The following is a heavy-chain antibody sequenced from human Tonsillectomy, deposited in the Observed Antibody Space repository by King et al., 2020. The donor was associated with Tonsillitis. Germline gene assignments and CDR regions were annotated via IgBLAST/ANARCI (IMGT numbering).Heavy chain of an antibody. CDR2: IGTAGDT. J-gene: IGHJ4*02. CDR3: ARGGPYGAPDY. Sequence: VQLVESGGGLVQPGGSLRLSCAASGFTFSSYDMHWVRQATGKGLEWVSAIGTAGDTYYPGSVKGRFTISRENAKNSLYLQMNSLRAGDTAVYYCARGGPYGAPDYWGQGTLVTVS. CDR1: GFTFSSYD. V-gene: IGHV3-13*01. D-gene: IGHD4-17*01.